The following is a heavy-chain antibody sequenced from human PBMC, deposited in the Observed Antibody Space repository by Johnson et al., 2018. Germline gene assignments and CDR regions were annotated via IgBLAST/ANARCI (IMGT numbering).Heavy chain of an antibody. CDR2: IRYHGEDT. CDR1: GFTVRSYA. Sequence: VQLVQSGGGLVQPGGSLRLSCAASGFTVRSYAMSWVRQAPGKGLQWVSLIRYHGEDTYYAVFVKGRLPITRDNSKNALYPQMKRRRAADTATYYCAKTGRGWFSGNWGPGTLVTVFS. V-gene: IGHV3-23*04. D-gene: IGHD6-19*01. CDR3: AKTGRGWFSGN. J-gene: IGHJ4*02.